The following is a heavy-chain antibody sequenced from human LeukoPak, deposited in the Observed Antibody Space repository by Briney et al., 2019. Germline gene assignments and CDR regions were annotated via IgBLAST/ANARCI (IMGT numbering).Heavy chain of an antibody. Sequence: ASVKVSCKATGYTFNNYGISWVRQAPGQGLEWMGWVTSYNGDTNYAQKFQGRVTMSTDTSTSTAYMELRSLRFDDTAIYYCAKDWHILTGRNCFDPWGQGTLVTVSS. D-gene: IGHD3-9*01. J-gene: IGHJ5*02. CDR3: AKDWHILTGRNCFDP. CDR2: VTSYNGDT. CDR1: GYTFNNYG. V-gene: IGHV1-18*01.